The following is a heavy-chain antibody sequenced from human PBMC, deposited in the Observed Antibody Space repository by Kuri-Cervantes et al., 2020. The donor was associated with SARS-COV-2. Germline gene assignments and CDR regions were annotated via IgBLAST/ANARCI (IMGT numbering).Heavy chain of an antibody. CDR2: NSGYIGVT. CDR3: ARGPADYSSGWTDY. D-gene: IGHD6-19*01. V-gene: IGHV1-18*04. J-gene: IGHJ4*02. Sequence: ASVKVSCKGFGYTLSNYGINWVRQAPGQGLEWMGWNSGYIGVTNYVPRLQGRVTMTTDTSTTTAYMGLRGLTSDDTAVYFCARGPADYSSGWTDYWGQGTLVTVSS. CDR1: GYTLSNYG.